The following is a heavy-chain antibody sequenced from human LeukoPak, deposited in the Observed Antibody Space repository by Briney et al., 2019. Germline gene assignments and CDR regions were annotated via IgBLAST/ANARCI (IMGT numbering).Heavy chain of an antibody. J-gene: IGHJ4*02. CDR3: ARDSSGWYVGPKDEFDY. CDR2: ISSSGSTI. V-gene: IGHV3-48*03. D-gene: IGHD6-19*01. Sequence: GGFLRLSCAASGFTFSSYEMNWVRQAPGKGLEWVSYISSSGSTIYYADSVKGRFTISRDNAKNSLYLQMNSLRAEDTAVYYCARDSSGWYVGPKDEFDYWGQGTLVTVSS. CDR1: GFTFSSYE.